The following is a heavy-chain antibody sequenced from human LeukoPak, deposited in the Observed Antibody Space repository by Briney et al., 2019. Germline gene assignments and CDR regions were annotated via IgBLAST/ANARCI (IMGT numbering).Heavy chain of an antibody. J-gene: IGHJ5*02. D-gene: IGHD2-2*01. CDR2: IIPIFGTA. V-gene: IGHV1-69*01. CDR3: ARSMEDIVVVPAAHNWFDP. Sequence: ASVKVSCKASGGTFSSYAISWVRQAPGQGLEWMGGIIPIFGTANYAQEFQGRVTITADESTSTAYTELSSLRSEDTAVYYCARSMEDIVVVPAAHNWFDPWGQGTLVTVSS. CDR1: GGTFSSYA.